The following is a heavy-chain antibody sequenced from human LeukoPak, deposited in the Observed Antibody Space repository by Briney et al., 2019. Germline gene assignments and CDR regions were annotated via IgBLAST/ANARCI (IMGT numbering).Heavy chain of an antibody. CDR1: GFTFSSYE. Sequence: GGSLGLSCAASGFTFSSYEMNWVRQAPGKGLEWVSYISSSGSTIYYADSVKGRFTISRDNAKNSLYLQMNSLRAEDTAVYYCAREYCSSTSCYYFDYWGQGTLVTVSS. CDR3: AREYCSSTSCYYFDY. J-gene: IGHJ4*02. D-gene: IGHD2-2*01. CDR2: ISSSGSTI. V-gene: IGHV3-48*03.